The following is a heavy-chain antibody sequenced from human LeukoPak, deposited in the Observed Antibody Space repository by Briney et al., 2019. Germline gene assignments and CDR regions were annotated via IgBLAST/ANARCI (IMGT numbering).Heavy chain of an antibody. J-gene: IGHJ4*02. CDR2: IIPIFGIA. Sequence: SVKVSCKASGGTFSSYAISWVRQAPGQGLEWMGRIIPIFGIANYAQKFQGRVTITADKSTSTAYMELSNLRSEDTAVYYCARTYYYDSSGYHEDYWGQGTLVTVSP. CDR3: ARTYYYDSSGYHEDY. V-gene: IGHV1-69*04. D-gene: IGHD3-22*01. CDR1: GGTFSSYA.